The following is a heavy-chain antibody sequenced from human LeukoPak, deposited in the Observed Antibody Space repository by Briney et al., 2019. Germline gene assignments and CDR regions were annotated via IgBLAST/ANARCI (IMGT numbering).Heavy chain of an antibody. J-gene: IGHJ3*01. CDR1: GGTFSSYA. D-gene: IGHD3-10*01. CDR2: IIPIFGTA. V-gene: IGHV1-69*01. Sequence: GSSVKVSCKASGGTFSSYAISWVRQAPGQGLEWMGGIIPIFGTANYAQKFQGRVTITADESTSTAYMELSSLRSEDTAVYYCARVQLRRITVVRGVIDAFDVWGQGTMVTVSS. CDR3: ARVQLRRITVVRGVIDAFDV.